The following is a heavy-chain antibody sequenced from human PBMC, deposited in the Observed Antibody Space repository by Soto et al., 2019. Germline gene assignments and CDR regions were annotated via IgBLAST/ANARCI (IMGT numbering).Heavy chain of an antibody. V-gene: IGHV3-73*02. J-gene: IGHJ1*01. D-gene: IGHD2-15*01. CDR2: IRSKANDYAT. CDR3: TGGYCTGGTCYSGYFQH. Sequence: EVQLVQSGGGLVQPGGSLKLSCAASGFTFSGYTVHWVRQASGEGLQWVGRIRSKANDYATTYIASVKGRFTISRDDSRTTAYLQMSDLKTEDTAVYYCTGGYCTGGTCYSGYFQHWGQGALVTVFS. CDR1: GFTFSGYT.